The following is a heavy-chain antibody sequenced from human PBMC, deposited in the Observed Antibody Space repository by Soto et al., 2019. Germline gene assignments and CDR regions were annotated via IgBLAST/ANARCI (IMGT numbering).Heavy chain of an antibody. V-gene: IGHV1-58*01. CDR2: ITVGTGNT. D-gene: IGHD3-22*01. J-gene: IGHJ4*02. Sequence: SVKVSCKASGFIFTSSSVQWARQARGQRLEWIGWITVGTGNTNYAQKFQERVTITRDMSTSTAYMELSNLRSEDTAIYYCAAGDSSGYYGGWGQGTQLTAPQ. CDR3: AAGDSSGYYGG. CDR1: GFIFTSSS.